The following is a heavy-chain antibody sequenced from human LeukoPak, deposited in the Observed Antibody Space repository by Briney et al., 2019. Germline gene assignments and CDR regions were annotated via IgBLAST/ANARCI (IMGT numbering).Heavy chain of an antibody. Sequence: SETLSLTCTVSGGSISSGDYYWSWIRQPPGKGLEWIGYMSYSGSTNYNPSLKSRVTISVDTSKNQFSLKLSSVTAADTAVYYCARVFRTAAGSYFYYYGMDVWGQGTTVTVSS. V-gene: IGHV4-61*08. CDR3: ARVFRTAAGSYFYYYGMDV. J-gene: IGHJ6*02. CDR1: GGSISSGDYY. CDR2: MSYSGST. D-gene: IGHD6-13*01.